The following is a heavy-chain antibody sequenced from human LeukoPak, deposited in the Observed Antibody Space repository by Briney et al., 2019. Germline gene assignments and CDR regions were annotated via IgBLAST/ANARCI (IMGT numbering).Heavy chain of an antibody. D-gene: IGHD3-10*01. CDR3: ARVYYYGSGSYYCYFDY. Sequence: PGGSLRLSCAASGFTFSSYSMNWVRQAPGKGLEWVANIKQDGSEKYYVDSVKGRFTISRDNAKNSLYLQMNSLRAEDTAVYYCARVYYYGSGSYYCYFDYWGQGTLVTVSS. J-gene: IGHJ4*02. CDR2: IKQDGSEK. V-gene: IGHV3-7*01. CDR1: GFTFSSYS.